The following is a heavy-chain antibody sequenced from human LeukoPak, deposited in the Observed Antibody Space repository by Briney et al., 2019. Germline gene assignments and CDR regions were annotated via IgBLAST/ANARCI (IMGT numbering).Heavy chain of an antibody. Sequence: ASVKVSCKVSGYTLTELSMHWVRQAPGKGLEWMGGFDPEDGGIIYAQKFQGRVTMTEDTSTDTAYMELSSLRSEDTAVYYCATDPLLYGSGSCVYWGQGTLVTVSS. J-gene: IGHJ4*02. CDR2: FDPEDGGI. V-gene: IGHV1-24*01. CDR1: GYTLTELS. D-gene: IGHD3-10*01. CDR3: ATDPLLYGSGSCVY.